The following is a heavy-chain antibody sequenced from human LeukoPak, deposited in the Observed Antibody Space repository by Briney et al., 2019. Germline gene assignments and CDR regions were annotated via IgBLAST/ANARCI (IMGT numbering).Heavy chain of an antibody. CDR1: GFSFSSYG. D-gene: IGHD3-22*01. J-gene: IGHJ4*02. Sequence: QPGRSLRLSCAASGFSFSSYGIHWVRQAPGKGLEWVAVIGYDGSNKYYADSVKGRFTISRDNSKNTLYLQMNSLRTEDTAVYFCAKEIYYDSSAFFDYWGQGTLVTVS. V-gene: IGHV3-30*18. CDR2: IGYDGSNK. CDR3: AKEIYYDSSAFFDY.